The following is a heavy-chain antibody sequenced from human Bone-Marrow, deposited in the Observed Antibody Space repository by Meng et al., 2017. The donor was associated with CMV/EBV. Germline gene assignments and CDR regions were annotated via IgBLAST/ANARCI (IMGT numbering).Heavy chain of an antibody. CDR2: ISYDGSNK. J-gene: IGHJ3*02. CDR1: GFTFSSYA. D-gene: IGHD6-19*01. Sequence: GESLKISCAASGFTFSSYAMHWVRQAPGKGLEWVAVISYDGSNKYYADSVKGRFTISRDNAKNSLYLQMNSLRAEDTAVYYCARDRRGYSSGWDGAFDIWGQGTMVTVSS. V-gene: IGHV3-30-3*01. CDR3: ARDRRGYSSGWDGAFDI.